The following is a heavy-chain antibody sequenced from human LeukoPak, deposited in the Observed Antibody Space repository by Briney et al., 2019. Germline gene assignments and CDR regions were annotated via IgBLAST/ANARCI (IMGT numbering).Heavy chain of an antibody. J-gene: IGHJ4*02. V-gene: IGHV4-59*01. CDR3: ARGRYQLDY. Sequence: SETLSLTCTVSGGSYYWSWIRQPPGKGLEWIGFVYYSGNTNYNPSLKRRVTISLDTSKNQFSLKLRSVTTADTAVYYCARGRYQLDYWGQGTLVTVSS. CDR2: VYYSGNT. D-gene: IGHD2-2*01. CDR1: GGSYY.